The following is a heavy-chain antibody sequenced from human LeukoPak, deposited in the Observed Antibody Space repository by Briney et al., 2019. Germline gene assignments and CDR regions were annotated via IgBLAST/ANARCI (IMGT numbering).Heavy chain of an antibody. Sequence: GGSLRLSCAASGFTFSNYWMSWVRQAPGKGLEWVANIKQDGTEQYYVDSVKGRFTISRDNAKNSLYLQMNSLRAEDTAVYYCARDRDIVVVPAPHDYWGQGTLVTVSS. J-gene: IGHJ4*02. CDR3: ARDRDIVVVPAPHDY. CDR1: GFTFSNYW. D-gene: IGHD2-2*01. V-gene: IGHV3-7*01. CDR2: IKQDGTEQ.